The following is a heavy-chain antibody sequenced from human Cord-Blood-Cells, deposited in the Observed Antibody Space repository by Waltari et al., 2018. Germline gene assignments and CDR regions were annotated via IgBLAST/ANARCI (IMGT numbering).Heavy chain of an antibody. V-gene: IGHV3-30*18. CDR3: AKDTGRYCSSTSCYAFDI. J-gene: IGHJ3*02. Sequence: QVQLVESGGGVVQPGRSLRLSCAASGFTFSSYGMHWVRQAPGKGLEWVAVISYDGSNKDYADSVKGRFTISRDNSKNTLYLQMNSLRAEDTAVYYCAKDTGRYCSSTSCYAFDIWGQGTMVTVSS. CDR1: GFTFSSYG. CDR2: ISYDGSNK. D-gene: IGHD2-2*01.